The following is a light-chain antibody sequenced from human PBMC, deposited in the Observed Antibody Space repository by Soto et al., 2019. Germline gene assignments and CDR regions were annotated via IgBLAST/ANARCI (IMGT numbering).Light chain of an antibody. J-gene: IGLJ3*02. CDR1: SSNIGSNT. CDR2: SNN. V-gene: IGLV1-44*01. CDR3: SSYAGSSKWV. Sequence: QSVLTQPPSASGTPGQRVTISCSGSSSNIGSNTVNWYQQLPGTAPKLLIYSNNQRPSGVPDRFSGSKSGNTASLTVSGLQPEDEADYYCSSYAGSSKWVFGGGTKLTVL.